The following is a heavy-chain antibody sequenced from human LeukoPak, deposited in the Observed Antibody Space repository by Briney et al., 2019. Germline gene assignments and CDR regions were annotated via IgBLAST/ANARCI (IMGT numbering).Heavy chain of an antibody. CDR3: ARGIRGIVVSPYYYYYGMDV. Sequence: GASVKVSCKASGYTFTGYYMHWVRQAPGQGLEWMGWINPNSGGTNYAQKFQGRVTITADKSTSTAYMELSSLRSEDTAVYYCARGIRGIVVSPYYYYYGMDVWGQGTTVTVSS. V-gene: IGHV1-2*02. CDR1: GYTFTGYY. J-gene: IGHJ6*02. CDR2: INPNSGGT. D-gene: IGHD3-22*01.